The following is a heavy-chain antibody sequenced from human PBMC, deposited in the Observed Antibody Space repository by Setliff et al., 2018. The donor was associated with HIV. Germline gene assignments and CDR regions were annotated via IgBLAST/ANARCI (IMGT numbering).Heavy chain of an antibody. V-gene: IGHV4-61*09. CDR3: ARFAYYSDSGGYYHH. D-gene: IGHD3-22*01. J-gene: IGHJ4*02. Sequence: SETLSLTCSVSGGSISSGSYYWSWIRQPAGKGLEWIGHIYTSGSTNYHPSLKSRVTMYVDTSKNQFSLKLSSVTAADTAVYYCARFAYYSDSGGYYHHWGQGALVTRLL. CDR1: GGSISSGSYY. CDR2: IYTSGST.